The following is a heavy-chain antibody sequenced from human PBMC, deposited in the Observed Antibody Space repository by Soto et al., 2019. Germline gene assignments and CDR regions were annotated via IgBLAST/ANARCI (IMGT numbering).Heavy chain of an antibody. CDR2: ISAYNGNT. J-gene: IGHJ6*02. CDR1: GYTFTSYG. D-gene: IGHD3-10*01. V-gene: IGHV1-18*01. CDR3: ARDGSGAGGYYYYGMDV. Sequence: ASVKVSCKASGYTFTSYGISWVRQAPGQGLEWMGWISAYNGNTNYAQKLQGRVTMTTDTSTSTAYMELRSLRSDDTAVYYCARDGSGAGGYYYYGMDVWGQRTTVTVSS.